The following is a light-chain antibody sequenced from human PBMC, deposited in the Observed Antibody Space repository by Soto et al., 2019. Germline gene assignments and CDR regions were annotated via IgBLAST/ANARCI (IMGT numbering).Light chain of an antibody. CDR3: SSYTSSGTLI. CDR1: SSDVGAYNY. V-gene: IGLV2-14*01. Sequence: QSALTHPASVSGSPGQSITISCTGSSSDVGAYNYVSWYQQYPGKVPKLMIYDVINRPSGVSNRFSGSKSGNTASLTISGLQPEDEADYYCSSYTSSGTLIFGGGTKLTVL. J-gene: IGLJ2*01. CDR2: DVI.